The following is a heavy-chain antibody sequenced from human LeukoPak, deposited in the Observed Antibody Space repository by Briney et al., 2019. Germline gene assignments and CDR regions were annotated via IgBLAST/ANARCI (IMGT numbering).Heavy chain of an antibody. J-gene: IGHJ6*03. CDR1: DGSISSSY. Sequence: PSETLSLTCTVSDGSISSSYWSWIRQPPGKGLEWIGYIHYSGTTNYNPSLKSRVSVSVDTSKNQFSLKLSSVTAADTAVYYCTRGAFGVTVTNYHYFYMDVWGKGTTVTVSS. V-gene: IGHV4-59*01. D-gene: IGHD4-11*01. CDR2: IHYSGTT. CDR3: TRGAFGVTVTNYHYFYMDV.